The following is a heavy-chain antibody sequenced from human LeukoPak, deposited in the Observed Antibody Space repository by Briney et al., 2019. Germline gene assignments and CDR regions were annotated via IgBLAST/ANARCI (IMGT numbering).Heavy chain of an antibody. CDR3: ASTSIMMPFGGVTNYFDY. CDR2: INHSGST. J-gene: IGHJ4*02. D-gene: IGHD3-16*01. V-gene: IGHV4-34*01. CDR1: GGSFSGYY. Sequence: PSETLSLTCAVYGGSFSGYYWSWIRQPPGKGLEWIGEINHSGSTNYNPSLKSRVTISVDTSKNQFSLKLISVTAADTAVYYCASTSIMMPFGGVTNYFDYWGQGTLVTVSS.